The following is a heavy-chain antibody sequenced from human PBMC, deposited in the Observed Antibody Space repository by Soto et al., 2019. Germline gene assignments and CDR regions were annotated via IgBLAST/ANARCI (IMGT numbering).Heavy chain of an antibody. CDR3: ARDNDGDDGEYFQH. CDR2: TYYSGST. Sequence: QVQLQESGPGLVQPSQTLSLTCTVSGGSIRSGGYYWSWIRQHPGKGLEWIGYTYYSGSTYSNPSLQSRVTISVDTSKNQFSLKLSSVTAADTAVYYCARDNDGDDGEYFQHWGQGTLVTVSS. V-gene: IGHV4-31*03. CDR1: GGSIRSGGYY. D-gene: IGHD4-17*01. J-gene: IGHJ1*01.